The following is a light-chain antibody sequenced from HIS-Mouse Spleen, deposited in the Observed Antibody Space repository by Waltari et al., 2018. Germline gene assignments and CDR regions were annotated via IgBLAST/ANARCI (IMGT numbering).Light chain of an antibody. CDR3: CSYAGSSTWV. Sequence: QSALTQPASVSGSPGQSITLSCTGTSSDAGSYHLVSGYQQHPGKAPKLMIYEGSKRPSGVSNRFSGSKSGNTASLTISGLQAEDEADYYCCSYAGSSTWVFGGGTKLTVL. CDR2: EGS. V-gene: IGLV2-23*01. CDR1: SSDAGSYHL. J-gene: IGLJ3*02.